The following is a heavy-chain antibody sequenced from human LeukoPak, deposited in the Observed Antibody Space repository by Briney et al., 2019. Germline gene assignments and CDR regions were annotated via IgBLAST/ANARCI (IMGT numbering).Heavy chain of an antibody. V-gene: IGHV3-21*01. CDR3: ARAASSIYYYYYMDV. Sequence: GGSLRLSCAASGFTFSSYSMNWVRQAPGKGLEWVSSISSSSSYIYYADSVKGRFTISRDNAKNSLYLQMNGLRAEDTAVYYCARAASSIYYYYYMDVWGKGTTVTVSS. CDR1: GFTFSSYS. D-gene: IGHD6-13*01. CDR2: ISSSSSYI. J-gene: IGHJ6*03.